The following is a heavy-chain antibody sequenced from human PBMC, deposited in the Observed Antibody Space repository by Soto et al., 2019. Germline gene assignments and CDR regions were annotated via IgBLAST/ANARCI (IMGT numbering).Heavy chain of an antibody. D-gene: IGHD3-10*01. CDR3: ARRRKGDYYSSARDV. V-gene: IGHV3-21*01. Sequence: GGSLRLSCAASGFTFSNYYMNWVRQAPGKGLEWVSSISTGSGHIYYADSMKGRFTVSRDNAKNSLFLQMNSLRAEDTAVYYCARRRKGDYYSSARDVGGKGTTVT. CDR1: GFTFSNYY. CDR2: ISTGSGHI. J-gene: IGHJ6*04.